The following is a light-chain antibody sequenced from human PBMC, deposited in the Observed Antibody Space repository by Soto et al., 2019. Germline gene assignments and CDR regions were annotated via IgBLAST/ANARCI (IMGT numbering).Light chain of an antibody. CDR2: GAS. CDR1: ESVSSN. CDR3: QQYGSSLIT. J-gene: IGKJ5*01. Sequence: IVMTQSPATLSVSPGERATLSCRASESVSSNLAWYQQKPGQAPRLLIYGASTRATDIPARFSGSGSGTDFTLTISRLEPEDFAVYYCQQYGSSLITFGQGTRLEIK. V-gene: IGKV3D-15*01.